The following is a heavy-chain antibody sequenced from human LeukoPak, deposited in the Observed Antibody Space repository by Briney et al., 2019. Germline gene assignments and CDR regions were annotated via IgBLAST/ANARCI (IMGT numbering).Heavy chain of an antibody. J-gene: IGHJ4*02. CDR3: ASGYYDSSGYRDY. D-gene: IGHD3-22*01. CDR2: ISSSSSYI. V-gene: IGHV3-21*01. CDR1: GFTFSSYS. Sequence: PGGSLRLSCAASGFTFSSYSMNWVRQAPGKGLEWVSSISSSSSYIYYADSVKGRFTISRDNAKNSLYLQMNSLRAEDTAVYYCASGYYDSSGYRDYWGQGTLVTVSS.